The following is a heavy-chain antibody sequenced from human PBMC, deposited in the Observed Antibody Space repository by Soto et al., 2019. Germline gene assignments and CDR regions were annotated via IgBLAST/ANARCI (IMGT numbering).Heavy chain of an antibody. J-gene: IGHJ4*02. V-gene: IGHV4-39*01. CDR1: GGSISISSYY. CDR2: IYYSGST. Sequence: PSETLSLTCTVSGGSISISSYYWGWIRHPPGKGLEWIGSIYYSGSTYYNPSLKSRVTISVDTSKNQFSLKLSSVTAADTAVYYCARQGYYYDSSGYYGGSDFDYWGQGTLVTVSS. CDR3: ARQGYYYDSSGYYGGSDFDY. D-gene: IGHD3-22*01.